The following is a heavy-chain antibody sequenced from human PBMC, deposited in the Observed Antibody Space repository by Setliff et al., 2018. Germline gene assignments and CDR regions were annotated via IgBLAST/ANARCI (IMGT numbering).Heavy chain of an antibody. D-gene: IGHD3-22*01. CDR2: IYISGST. V-gene: IGHV4-61*02. CDR1: GGSISSASHY. Sequence: SETLSLTCTVSGGSISSASHYWGWIRQPAGKGLEWIGRIYISGSTIYNPSLKSRVTVSIDTSKNQFSLKLNSVTAADTAVYFCARGITSGGYWGQSSHYLDVWGKGTTVTVSS. J-gene: IGHJ6*03. CDR3: ARGITSGGYWGQSSHYLDV.